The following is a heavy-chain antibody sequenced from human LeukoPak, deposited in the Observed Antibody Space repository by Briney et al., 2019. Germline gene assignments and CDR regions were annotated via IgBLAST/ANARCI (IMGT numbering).Heavy chain of an antibody. J-gene: IGHJ5*02. V-gene: IGHV3-33*01. CDR2: IWYDGSNK. CDR1: GFTFSSYG. D-gene: IGHD3-22*01. Sequence: GGSLRLSCAASGFTFSSYGTHWVRQAPGKGLEWVAVIWYDGSNKYYADSVKGRFTISRDNSKNTLYLQMNSLRAEDTAVYYCAREYATTYYYDSSGYQDNWFDPWGQGTLVTVSS. CDR3: AREYATTYYYDSSGYQDNWFDP.